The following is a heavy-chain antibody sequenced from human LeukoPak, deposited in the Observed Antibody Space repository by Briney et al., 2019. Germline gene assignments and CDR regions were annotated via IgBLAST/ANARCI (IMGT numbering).Heavy chain of an antibody. J-gene: IGHJ4*02. V-gene: IGHV3-33*06. Sequence: PGGSLRLSCAASGFTFSSYGMHWVRQAPGKGLEWVAVIWYDGSNKYYADSVKGRFTISRDNSKNTLYLQMNSLRAEDTAVYYCAKQGVYSNHIDYWGQGTLVTVSS. D-gene: IGHD4-11*01. CDR2: IWYDGSNK. CDR3: AKQGVYSNHIDY. CDR1: GFTFSSYG.